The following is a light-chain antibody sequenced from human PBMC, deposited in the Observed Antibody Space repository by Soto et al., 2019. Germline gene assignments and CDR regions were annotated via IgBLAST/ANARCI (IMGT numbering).Light chain of an antibody. CDR1: QSISNY. J-gene: IGKJ1*01. CDR2: AVS. V-gene: IGKV1-39*01. Sequence: DIQMTQSPSSLSASVGDRVSITCRPSQSISNYLNRYQQKPGKAPKLLIYAVSNLQSGVPSRFSGSGSGTDFSLTISSLQPEDFGTYYCQQSYSTPRTFGQGTKVQIK. CDR3: QQSYSTPRT.